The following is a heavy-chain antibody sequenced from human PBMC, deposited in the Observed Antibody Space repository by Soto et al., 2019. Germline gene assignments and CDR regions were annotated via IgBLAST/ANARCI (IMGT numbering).Heavy chain of an antibody. J-gene: IGHJ4*02. CDR2: IHPGDSDT. CDR3: VRTLDNWNPFDY. Sequence: PGESLKISCKGSGYNFANYWIAWVRQMPGEGLEWMGIIHPGDSDTRYSPPFQGQVTISADKPISTAYLQWTSLKASDTAMYYRVRTLDNWNPFDYWGQGTLVTVSS. CDR1: GYNFANYW. V-gene: IGHV5-51*01. D-gene: IGHD1-20*01.